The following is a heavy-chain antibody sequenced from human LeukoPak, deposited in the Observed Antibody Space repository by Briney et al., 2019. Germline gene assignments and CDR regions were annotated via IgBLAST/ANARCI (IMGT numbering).Heavy chain of an antibody. D-gene: IGHD3-22*01. CDR3: ARDSSGYSYDSSGYVI. CDR1: GFTFSSYS. Sequence: GGSLRLSCAASGFTFSSYSMNWVRQAPGKGLEWVSYISSSSSYIYYADSVKGRFTISRDNAKNSLYLQMNSLRAEDTAVYYCARDSSGYSYDSSGYVIWGQGTLVTVSS. J-gene: IGHJ4*02. V-gene: IGHV3-21*01. CDR2: ISSSSSYI.